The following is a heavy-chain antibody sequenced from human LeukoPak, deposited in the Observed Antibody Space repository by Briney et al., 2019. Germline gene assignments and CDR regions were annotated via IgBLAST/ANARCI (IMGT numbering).Heavy chain of an antibody. Sequence: PGGSLRLSCAASGFTFSSYWMSWVRQAPGKGLEWVANIKQDGSEKYYVHSVKGRFTISRDNAKNSLYLQMNSLRAEDTAVYYCARGSSGYYYYYYGMDVWGQGTTVTVSS. CDR3: ARGSSGYYYYYYGMDV. CDR2: IKQDGSEK. J-gene: IGHJ6*02. D-gene: IGHD3-22*01. V-gene: IGHV3-7*01. CDR1: GFTFSSYW.